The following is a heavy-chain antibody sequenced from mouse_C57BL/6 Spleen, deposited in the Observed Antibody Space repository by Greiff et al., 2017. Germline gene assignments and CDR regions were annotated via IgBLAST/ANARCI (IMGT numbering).Heavy chain of an antibody. CDR3: ARVNYDYDEGFAY. D-gene: IGHD2-4*01. V-gene: IGHV5-4*01. Sequence: EVHLVESGGGLVKPGGSLKLSCAASGFTFSSYAMSWVRQTPEKRLEWVATISDGGSYTYYPDNVKGRFTISRDNAKNNLYLQMSHLKSEDTAMYYCARVNYDYDEGFAYWGQGTLVTVSA. CDR2: ISDGGSYT. J-gene: IGHJ3*01. CDR1: GFTFSSYA.